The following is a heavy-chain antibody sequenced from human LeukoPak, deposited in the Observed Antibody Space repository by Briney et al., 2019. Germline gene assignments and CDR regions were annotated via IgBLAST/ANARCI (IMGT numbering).Heavy chain of an antibody. CDR1: GGSISSGSYY. V-gene: IGHV4-61*02. D-gene: IGHD7-27*01. CDR3: ARNLGMAYYYYYMDV. J-gene: IGHJ6*03. Sequence: SETLSLTCTVSGGSISSGSYYWSWIRQPAGKGLEWIGRIYTSGSTNYNPSLKSRVTISVDTSKNQFSLKLSSVTAADTAVYYCARNLGMAYYYYYMDVWGKGTTVTVSS. CDR2: IYTSGST.